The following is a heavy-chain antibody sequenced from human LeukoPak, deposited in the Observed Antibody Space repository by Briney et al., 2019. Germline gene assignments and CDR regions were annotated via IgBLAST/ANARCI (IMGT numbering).Heavy chain of an antibody. J-gene: IGHJ4*02. CDR1: GFTFSSSC. CDR2: MSNDGSLQ. CDR3: ASHSNSWTSLAY. Sequence: GGSLRLSCAAAGFTFSSSCMHWVRQAPGQGLEWVAVMSNDGSLQYYADSLEGRFIISRDNSKNTLYLQMNSLRAEDTAMYYCASHSNSWTSLAYWGQGTLVTVSS. V-gene: IGHV3-30*01. D-gene: IGHD6-13*01.